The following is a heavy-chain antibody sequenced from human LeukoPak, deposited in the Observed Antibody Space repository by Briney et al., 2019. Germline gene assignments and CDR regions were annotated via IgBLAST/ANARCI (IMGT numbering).Heavy chain of an antibody. J-gene: IGHJ4*02. Sequence: PGGSLRLPCAASGFDFSSHGMNWVRQAPGKGLGWVSTINFNGGRTYYADSVKGRFSVSRDNSKNTLYLQMNSLRVEDTAVYYCAKGGRGSWAGNTGDWGQGTLVSVSS. CDR1: GFDFSSHG. V-gene: IGHV3-23*01. CDR2: INFNGGRT. D-gene: IGHD3-10*01. CDR3: AKGGRGSWAGNTGD.